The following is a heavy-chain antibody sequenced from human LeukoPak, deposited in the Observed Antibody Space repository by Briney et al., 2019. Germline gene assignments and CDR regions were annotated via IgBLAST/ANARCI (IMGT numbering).Heavy chain of an antibody. J-gene: IGHJ6*02. CDR2: IYSGGST. D-gene: IGHD6-19*01. CDR3: ARDPRIAVAGTTYYYYGMDV. V-gene: IGHV3-66*01. CDR1: GFTVSSNY. Sequence: PGGSLRLSCAASGFTVSSNYMSWVRQAPGEGLEWVSVIYSGGSTYYADSVKGRFTISRDNSKNTLYLQMNSLRAEDTAVYYCARDPRIAVAGTTYYYYGMDVWGQGTTVTVSS.